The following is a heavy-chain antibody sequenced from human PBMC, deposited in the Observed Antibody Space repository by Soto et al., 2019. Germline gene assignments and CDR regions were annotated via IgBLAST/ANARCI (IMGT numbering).Heavy chain of an antibody. CDR2: IYATGTT. CDR1: GASISGYY. J-gene: IGHJ5*02. Sequence: SETLSLTCTVSGASISGYYWRWIRKSAGKGLEWIGRIYATGTTDYNPSLKSRVMISVDTSKKQFSLKLRSVTAADTAVYYCVRDGTKTLRDWFDPWGQGIAVTVS. V-gene: IGHV4-4*07. D-gene: IGHD1-1*01. CDR3: VRDGTKTLRDWFDP.